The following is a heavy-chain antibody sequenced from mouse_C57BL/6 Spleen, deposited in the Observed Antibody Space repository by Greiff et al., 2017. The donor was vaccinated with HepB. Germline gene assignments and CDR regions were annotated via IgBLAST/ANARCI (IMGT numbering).Heavy chain of an antibody. J-gene: IGHJ2*01. CDR2: IWSGGST. V-gene: IGHV2-2*01. CDR3: ARTGDYYGSSYYYFDY. D-gene: IGHD1-1*01. CDR1: GFSLTSYG. Sequence: VKLQESGPGLVQPSQSLSITCTVSGFSLTSYGVHWVRQSPGKGLEWLGVIWSGGSTDYNAAFISRLSISKDNSKSQVFFKMNSLQADDTAIYYCARTGDYYGSSYYYFDYWGQGTTLTVSS.